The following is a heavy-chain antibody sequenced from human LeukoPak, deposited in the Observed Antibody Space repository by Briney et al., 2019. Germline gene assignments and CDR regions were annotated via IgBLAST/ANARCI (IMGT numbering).Heavy chain of an antibody. J-gene: IGHJ4*02. CDR2: ISSSSSTI. CDR3: ARHLLLWFGELWEPFDY. CDR1: GFTFSSYS. D-gene: IGHD3-10*01. Sequence: GGSPRLSCAASGFTFSSYSMNWVRQAPGKGLEWVSYISSSSSTINYADSVKGRFTISRDNAKNSLYLQMNSLRAEDTAVYYCARHLLLWFGELWEPFDYWGQGTLVTVSS. V-gene: IGHV3-48*01.